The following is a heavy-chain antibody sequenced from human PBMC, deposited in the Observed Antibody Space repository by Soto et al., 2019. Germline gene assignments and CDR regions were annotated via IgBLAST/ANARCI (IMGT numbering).Heavy chain of an antibody. CDR1: GFSFSSYA. V-gene: IGHV3-23*01. CDR3: ARECVDTVTSITIPFDY. CDR2: VSASGSIT. D-gene: IGHD5-12*01. Sequence: EVQLLESGGGLVQPGESLRLSCAVSGFSFSSYAMSWVRQTPGKGLEWVSTVSASGSITHSADSVKGRFTISRDNSKKSLYLQMNSLRADDTAVYYCARECVDTVTSITIPFDYWGQGALVTVSS. J-gene: IGHJ4*02.